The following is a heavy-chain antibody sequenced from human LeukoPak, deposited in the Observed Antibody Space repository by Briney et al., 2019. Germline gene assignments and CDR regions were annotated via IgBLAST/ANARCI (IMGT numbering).Heavy chain of an antibody. CDR1: GFTFSSYA. CDR2: VSGSGGST. J-gene: IGHJ1*01. CDR3: AKEAYGSGSAEYFQH. D-gene: IGHD3-10*01. Sequence: GGSLRLSCAASGFTFSSYAMSWVRQAPGKGLEWVSGVSGSGGSTFYADSVEGRFTISRDSSTNTLYLQMNSLRAEDTAVYYCAKEAYGSGSAEYFQHWGQGTLVTVSS. V-gene: IGHV3-23*01.